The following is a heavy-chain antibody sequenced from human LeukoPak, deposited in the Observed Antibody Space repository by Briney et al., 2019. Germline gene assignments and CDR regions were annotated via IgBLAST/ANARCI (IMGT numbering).Heavy chain of an antibody. V-gene: IGHV3-9*01. CDR1: GFTYDDYA. CDR3: AKAMQYGSGTHGGGKGAFAI. Sequence: GESLRLSCAPSGFTYDDYAMHWLRGAPGEAVEGVSGISWNGGSLRYAAPVKGQFTICRDNAKNSLYLQMPCLRAQDTALSYCAKAMQYGSGTHGGGKGAFAIWGQGTMVTASS. D-gene: IGHD3-10*01. CDR2: ISWNGGSL. J-gene: IGHJ3*02.